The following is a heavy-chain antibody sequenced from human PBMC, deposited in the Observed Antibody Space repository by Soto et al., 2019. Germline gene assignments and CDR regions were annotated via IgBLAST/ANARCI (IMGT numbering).Heavy chain of an antibody. D-gene: IGHD4-4*01. V-gene: IGHV3-30*18. CDR3: AKDMGPINYNYNYYYYGMDV. CDR2: ISYDGSNK. J-gene: IGHJ6*02. Sequence: GGSLRLSCAASGFTFSSYGMHWVRQAPGKGLEWVAVISYDGSNKYYADSVKGRFTISRDNSKNTLYLQMNSLRAEDTAVYYCAKDMGPINYNYNYYYYGMDVWGPGTTVTVSS. CDR1: GFTFSSYG.